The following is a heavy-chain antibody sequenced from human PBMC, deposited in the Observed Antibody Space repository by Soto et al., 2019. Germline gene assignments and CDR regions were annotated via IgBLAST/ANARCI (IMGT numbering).Heavy chain of an antibody. J-gene: IGHJ3*02. CDR3: ARDPQYDYGLDAFDI. V-gene: IGHV4-4*02. D-gene: IGHD4-17*01. CDR1: GVSITSNNW. Sequence: QVQLQESGPGLVKPSGTLTLTCAVSGVSITSNNWWSWVRQPPGKGLEWIGEIHHSGNTHYNPSLTRRVTISVDKSKNQFSLKLRSVTAADTAVYYCARDPQYDYGLDAFDIWGQGTMVTVSS. CDR2: IHHSGNT.